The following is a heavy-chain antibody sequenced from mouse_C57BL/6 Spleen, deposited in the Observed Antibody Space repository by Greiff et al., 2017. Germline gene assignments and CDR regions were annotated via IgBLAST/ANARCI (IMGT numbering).Heavy chain of an antibody. CDR2: ISSGGSYT. J-gene: IGHJ4*01. Sequence: EVQRVESGGDLVKPGGSLKLSCAASGFTFSSYGMSWVRQTPDKRLEWVATISSGGSYTYYPDSVKGRFTISRDNAKNTLYLQMSSLKSEDTAMYYCARHNYGSSYENAMDYWGQGTSGTVSS. CDR1: GFTFSSYG. CDR3: ARHNYGSSYENAMDY. V-gene: IGHV5-6*01. D-gene: IGHD1-1*01.